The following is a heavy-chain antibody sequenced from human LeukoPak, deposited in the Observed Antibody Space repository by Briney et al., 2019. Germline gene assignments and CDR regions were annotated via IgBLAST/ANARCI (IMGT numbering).Heavy chain of an antibody. D-gene: IGHD3-3*01. CDR2: IYYSGST. Sequence: SETLSLTCTVSGGSISSYYWSWIRQPPGKGLEWIGYIYYSGSTNYNPSLKSRVTISVDTSKNQFSLKLSSVTAADTAVYYCARVSPYYDFWSGYSDWGGFDYWGQGTLVTVSS. J-gene: IGHJ4*02. CDR1: GGSISSYY. V-gene: IGHV4-59*01. CDR3: ARVSPYYDFWSGYSDWGGFDY.